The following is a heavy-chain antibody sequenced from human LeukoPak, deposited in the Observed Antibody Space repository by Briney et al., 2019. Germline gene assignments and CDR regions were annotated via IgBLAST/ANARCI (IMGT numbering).Heavy chain of an antibody. CDR2: IYHSGST. J-gene: IGHJ4*02. D-gene: IGHD3-22*01. V-gene: IGHV4-30-2*01. CDR1: GGSISSGGYS. CDR3: ARYSSGYLDY. Sequence: PSETLSLTCAVSGGSISSGGYSWSWIRQPPGKGLEWIGYIYHSGSTYYNPSLKSRVTISVDRSRNQFSLKLSSVTAADTAVYYCARYSSGYLDYWGQGTLVTVSS.